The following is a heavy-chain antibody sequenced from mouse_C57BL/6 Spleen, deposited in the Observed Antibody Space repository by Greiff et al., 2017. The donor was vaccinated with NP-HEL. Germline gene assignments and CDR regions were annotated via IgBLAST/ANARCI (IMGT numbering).Heavy chain of an antibody. CDR3: ASLYYGSTYWYFDV. J-gene: IGHJ1*03. CDR1: GFTFSSYG. CDR2: ISSGGSYT. V-gene: IGHV5-6*02. D-gene: IGHD1-1*01. Sequence: DVKLVESGGDLVKPGGSLKLSCAASGFTFSSYGMSWVRQTPDKRLEWVATISSGGSYTYYPDSVKGRFTISRDNAKNTLYLQMSSLKSEDTAMYYCASLYYGSTYWYFDVWGTGTTVTVSS.